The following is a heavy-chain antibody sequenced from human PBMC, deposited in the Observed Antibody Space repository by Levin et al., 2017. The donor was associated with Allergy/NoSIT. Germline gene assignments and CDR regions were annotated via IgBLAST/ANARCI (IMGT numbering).Heavy chain of an antibody. V-gene: IGHV4-30-4*01. CDR1: CGSIGSSIHY. CDR2: IFSSGAT. Sequence: SQTLSLTCTVSCGSIGSSIHYWSWIRQPPGKGLEWIGYIFSSGATYYHPSVESRVIISIDTSKNQFSLRVSSVTAADTAVYYCARAQYYVSQYHRRYYYGMDVWGQGTTVTVSS. J-gene: IGHJ6*02. CDR3: ARAQYYVSQYHRRYYYGMDV. D-gene: IGHD3-10*01.